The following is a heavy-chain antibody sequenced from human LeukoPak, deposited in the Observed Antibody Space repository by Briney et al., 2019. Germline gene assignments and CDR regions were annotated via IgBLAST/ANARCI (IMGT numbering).Heavy chain of an antibody. CDR1: GFTFSGYA. D-gene: IGHD6-6*01. J-gene: IGHJ4*02. Sequence: GGSLRISCAAFGFTFSGYALTWVRQAPGKGLEWVSTVTGSGDATYCADSVKGRFTISRDNSQNMLYLQMNSLRAEDTARYYCAKDLAIAARPVFDYWGRGTLVTVSS. CDR3: AKDLAIAARPVFDY. CDR2: VTGSGDAT. V-gene: IGHV3-23*01.